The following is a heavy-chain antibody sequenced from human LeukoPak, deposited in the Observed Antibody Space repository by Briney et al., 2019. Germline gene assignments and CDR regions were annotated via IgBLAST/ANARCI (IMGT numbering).Heavy chain of an antibody. J-gene: IGHJ4*02. CDR2: VNAGNGDT. CDR1: GYTFTTYA. CDR3: AREENDFWSGYSDY. Sequence: ASVKVSCKASGYTFTTYAMHWVRQAPGQRLEWMGWVNAGNGDTKYSQKFQGRVTITRDTSASTAYMELSSLRSEDTAFYYCAREENDFWSGYSDYWGQGTLVTVSS. D-gene: IGHD3-3*01. V-gene: IGHV1-3*01.